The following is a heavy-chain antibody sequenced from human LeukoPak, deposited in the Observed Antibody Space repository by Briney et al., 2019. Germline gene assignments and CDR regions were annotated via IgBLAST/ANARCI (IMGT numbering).Heavy chain of an antibody. J-gene: IGHJ4*02. CDR3: ARGNTAAAGIFDC. D-gene: IGHD6-13*01. CDR1: GFTFSSFG. V-gene: IGHV3-7*04. Sequence: GGSLRLSCAASGFTFSSFGMHWVRQAPGKGLEWVANIRQDGSEKYSEDSVKGRFTISRDNAKNSLFLQMNSLRVEDTAVYYCARGNTAAAGIFDCWGRGTLATVSS. CDR2: IRQDGSEK.